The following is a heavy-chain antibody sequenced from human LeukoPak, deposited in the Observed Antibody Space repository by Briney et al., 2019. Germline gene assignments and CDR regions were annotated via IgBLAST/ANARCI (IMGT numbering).Heavy chain of an antibody. V-gene: IGHV3-30*18. D-gene: IGHD2-8*02. J-gene: IGHJ4*02. CDR3: AQDYTGDPPYFHY. CDR2: ISYDGSQK. CDR1: GITLTTYG. Sequence: PGGSLRLSCAVSGITLTTYGMHWVRQAPGKGLEWVAVISYDGSQKSYADSVKGRFTISRDTSKNTLYLQVNSLRAEDTAMYYCAQDYTGDPPYFHYWGQGTLVTVSS.